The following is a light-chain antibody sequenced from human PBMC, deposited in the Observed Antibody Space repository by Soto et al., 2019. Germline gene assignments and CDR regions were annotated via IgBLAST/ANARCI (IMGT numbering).Light chain of an antibody. J-gene: IGKJ1*01. CDR1: QRISSW. V-gene: IGKV1-5*01. Sequence: DIQMTQSPSTLSASVGDRVTITCRASQRISSWLAWYQQKPGKAPNLLIYDASSLQSGVPSRFSGGGSGTEFTLTISSLQPYDFATYYCQQYNGYPWTFGQGTKVEMK. CDR3: QQYNGYPWT. CDR2: DAS.